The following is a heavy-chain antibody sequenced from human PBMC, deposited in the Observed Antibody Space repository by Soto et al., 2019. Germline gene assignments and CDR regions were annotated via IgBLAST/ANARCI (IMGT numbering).Heavy chain of an antibody. D-gene: IGHD3-22*01. Sequence: CGRISKKKGKGLEWIGSIYYSGSTYYNPSLKSRVTISVDTSKNQFSLKLSSVTAADTAVYYCARQHLVMTCQHGLDP. CDR3: ARQHLVMTCQHGLDP. CDR2: IYYSGST. J-gene: IGHJ5*02. V-gene: IGHV4-39*01.